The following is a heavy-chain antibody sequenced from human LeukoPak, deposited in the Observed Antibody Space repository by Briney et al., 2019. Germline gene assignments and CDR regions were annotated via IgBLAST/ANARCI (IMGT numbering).Heavy chain of an antibody. V-gene: IGHV4-34*01. Sequence: PSETLSLTCAVYGGSFSGYYWSWIRQPPGKGLEWIGEINHSGSTNYNASLKRRVTISVDTSKNQFSLKLSSATAADTAVYYCARGGRFDPWGQGTLVTVSS. CDR1: GGSFSGYY. J-gene: IGHJ5*02. CDR3: ARGGRFDP. CDR2: INHSGST.